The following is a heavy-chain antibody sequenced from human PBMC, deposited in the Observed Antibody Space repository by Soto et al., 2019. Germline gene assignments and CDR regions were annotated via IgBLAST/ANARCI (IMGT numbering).Heavy chain of an antibody. Sequence: QVQLVQSGAGVKKPGASVKVSCTASGYTFTSDGITWVRQAPGQGLEWMGWINTSNGKTYYAQKLQGRVTMTTDTSTSTGYMELRSLRSDDTAVYYCARGITFGGVLNGMDVWGQGTTVTVSS. J-gene: IGHJ6*02. CDR1: GYTFTSDG. CDR3: ARGITFGGVLNGMDV. CDR2: INTSNGKT. D-gene: IGHD3-16*01. V-gene: IGHV1-18*01.